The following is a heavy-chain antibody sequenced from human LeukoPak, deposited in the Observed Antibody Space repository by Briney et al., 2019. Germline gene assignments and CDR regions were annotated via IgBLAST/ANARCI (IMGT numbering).Heavy chain of an antibody. CDR1: DGSITMYY. Sequence: PSETLSLTCSVSDGSITMYYWTWIRQPPGKGLEWIGYVDHTGSTNFNPSLNGRVSIPRDTTKNLFSLRLRSVTAADTAVYFCARGRVSSSTWYSTYYYYFYMDVWGKGTTVTVSS. J-gene: IGHJ6*03. CDR3: ARGRVSSSTWYSTYYYYFYMDV. V-gene: IGHV4-59*01. CDR2: VDHTGST. D-gene: IGHD1-1*01.